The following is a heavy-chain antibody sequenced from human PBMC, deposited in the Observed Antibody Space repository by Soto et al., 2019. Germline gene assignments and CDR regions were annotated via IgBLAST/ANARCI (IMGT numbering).Heavy chain of an antibody. D-gene: IGHD5-12*01. CDR1: GGSISSSNW. J-gene: IGHJ6*02. CDR2: IYHSGST. V-gene: IGHV4-4*02. Sequence: SETLSLTCAVSGGSISSSNWWSWVRQPPGKGLEWIGEIYHSGSTDYNPSLKSRVTISVDKSKNQFSLKLSSVTAADTAVYYCARCSGYDSLGYYYYGMDVWAQGTKVTVSS. CDR3: ARCSGYDSLGYYYYGMDV.